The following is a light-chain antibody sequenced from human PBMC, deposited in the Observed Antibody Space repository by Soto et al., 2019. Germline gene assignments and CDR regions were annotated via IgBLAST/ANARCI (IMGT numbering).Light chain of an antibody. V-gene: IGKV3-15*01. Sequence: EIVMTQSPATLSVSPGERASLSCRASQSISSNLAWYQQKPGQAPRLLIYDASTRATGIPARFSGSGSGTEFTLTISSLQSEDFAVYYCQQYSNLPETLGQGTKVDIK. J-gene: IGKJ1*01. CDR3: QQYSNLPET. CDR1: QSISSN. CDR2: DAS.